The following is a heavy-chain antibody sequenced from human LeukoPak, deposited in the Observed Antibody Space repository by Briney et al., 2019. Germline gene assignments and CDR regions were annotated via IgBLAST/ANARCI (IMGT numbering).Heavy chain of an antibody. CDR3: ARDWLAGNPYHAFDL. V-gene: IGHV3-7*01. CDR2: IKEDGSEE. J-gene: IGHJ3*01. D-gene: IGHD3-22*01. Sequence: GGSLRLSCAASGFTFRNYWMSWVRQAPGKGLECLANIKEDGSEEYYVDSVKGRFSISRDNAKNSLYPQMNSLRAEDTAVYYCARDWLAGNPYHAFDLWGKGTMVTVSS. CDR1: GFTFRNYW.